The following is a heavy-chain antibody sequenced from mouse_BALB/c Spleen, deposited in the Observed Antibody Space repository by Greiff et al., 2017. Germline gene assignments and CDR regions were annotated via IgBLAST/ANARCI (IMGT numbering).Heavy chain of an antibody. CDR1: GFSLTGYG. V-gene: IGHV2-6-7*01. CDR2: IWGDGST. Sequence: VQLQQSGPGLVAPSQSLSITCTVSGFSLTGYGVNWVRQPPGKGLEWLGMIWGDGSTDYNSALKSRLSISKDNSKSQVFLKMNSLQTDDTARYYCARDDYDGGRGYYAMDYWGQGTSVTVSS. J-gene: IGHJ4*01. D-gene: IGHD2-4*01. CDR3: ARDDYDGGRGYYAMDY.